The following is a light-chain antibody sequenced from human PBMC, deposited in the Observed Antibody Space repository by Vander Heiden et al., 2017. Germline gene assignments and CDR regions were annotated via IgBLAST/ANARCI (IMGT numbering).Light chain of an antibody. CDR1: SSNLRAWCD. Sequence: QSVLTQPPSVSGAPGQKVTIPSPGSSSNLRAWCDVHWYQQLPGTAPKLLIYENINRPSGVPDRFSGSKSGTSASLAIAGLQADDEADYYCQSYDNSLSGYVFGTGTKVTVL. CDR2: ENI. CDR3: QSYDNSLSGYV. J-gene: IGLJ1*01. V-gene: IGLV1-40*01.